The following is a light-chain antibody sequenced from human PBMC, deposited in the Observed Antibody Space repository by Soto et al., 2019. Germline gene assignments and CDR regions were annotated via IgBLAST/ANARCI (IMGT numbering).Light chain of an antibody. V-gene: IGLV1-40*01. CDR2: GNS. Sequence: QPVLTQPPSVSGAPGQRVTISCTGSSSKIGAGYDVHWYQQLPGTAPKLLIYGNSNRPSGVPDRFSGSKSGTSASLAITGLQAEDEADYYCQSYDSSLSGAVFGGGTKVTVL. CDR3: QSYDSSLSGAV. J-gene: IGLJ3*02. CDR1: SSKIGAGYD.